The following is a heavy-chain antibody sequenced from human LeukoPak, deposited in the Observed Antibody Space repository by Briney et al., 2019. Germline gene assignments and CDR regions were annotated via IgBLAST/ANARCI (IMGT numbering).Heavy chain of an antibody. Sequence: GESLKISCKGSGYSFTSHWIGWVRQMPGKGLEWMGIIYPGDSDTRYSPSFQGQVTISADKSISTAYLQWSSLKASDTAMYYCARPYGVGATNPDAFDIWGQGTMVTVSS. D-gene: IGHD1-26*01. CDR1: GYSFTSHW. CDR3: ARPYGVGATNPDAFDI. V-gene: IGHV5-51*01. J-gene: IGHJ3*02. CDR2: IYPGDSDT.